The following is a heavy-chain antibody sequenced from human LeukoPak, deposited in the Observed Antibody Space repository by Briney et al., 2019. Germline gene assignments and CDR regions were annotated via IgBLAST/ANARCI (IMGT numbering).Heavy chain of an antibody. CDR1: GFTFSSYA. J-gene: IGHJ4*02. Sequence: GGSLRLSCAASGFTFSSYAMSWVRQAPGKGLEWVSAISGSGGSTYYADSVKGRFTISRDNAKNSLYLQMNSLRAKDTAVYYSARVIAAAEPGDYWGQGTLVTVSS. V-gene: IGHV3-23*01. CDR2: ISGSGGST. D-gene: IGHD6-13*01. CDR3: ARVIAAAEPGDY.